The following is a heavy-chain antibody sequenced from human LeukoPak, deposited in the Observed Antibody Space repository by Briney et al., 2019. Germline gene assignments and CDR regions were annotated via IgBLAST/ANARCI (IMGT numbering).Heavy chain of an antibody. CDR3: ARDLPDSDTAMVPRYFDY. J-gene: IGHJ4*02. CDR1: GFTFSSYS. D-gene: IGHD5-18*01. V-gene: IGHV3-48*01. Sequence: PGGSLRLSCAASGFTFSSYSMNWVRQAPGKGLEWVSYISSSSSTIYYADSVKGRFTISRDNAKNSLYLQMNSLRAEDTAVYYCARDLPDSDTAMVPRYFDYWGQGTLVTVSS. CDR2: ISSSSSTI.